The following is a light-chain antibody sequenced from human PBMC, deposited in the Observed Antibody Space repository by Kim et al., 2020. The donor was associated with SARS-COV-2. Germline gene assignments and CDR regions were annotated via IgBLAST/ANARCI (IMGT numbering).Light chain of an antibody. CDR3: QQYNSYLFT. Sequence: DIQMTQSPSTLSASVGDRVTITCRASQSISSWSAWYQQKPGKAPKLLIYKASSLESGVPSRFSGSGSGTEFTLPISSLQPDDFATYYCQQYNSYLFTFGPGTKVDIK. CDR2: KAS. CDR1: QSISSW. J-gene: IGKJ3*01. V-gene: IGKV1-5*03.